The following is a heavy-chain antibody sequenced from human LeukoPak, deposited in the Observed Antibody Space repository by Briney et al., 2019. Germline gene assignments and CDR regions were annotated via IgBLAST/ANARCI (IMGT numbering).Heavy chain of an antibody. V-gene: IGHV3-48*03. J-gene: IGHJ4*02. D-gene: IGHD6-19*01. CDR1: GFTFSSYE. CDR2: ISSSGSTI. Sequence: GGSLRLXCAASGFTFSSYEMNWVRQAPGKGLEWVSYISSSGSTIYYADSVKGRFTISRDNAKNSLYLQMNSLRAEDTAVYYCARDRSVIAVAGTLDYWGLGTLVTVSS. CDR3: ARDRSVIAVAGTLDY.